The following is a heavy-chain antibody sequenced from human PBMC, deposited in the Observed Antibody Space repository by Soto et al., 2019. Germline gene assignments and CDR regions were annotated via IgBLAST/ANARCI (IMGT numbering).Heavy chain of an antibody. V-gene: IGHV1-8*01. Sequence: GASVKVSCKAAGYIFTNSDVSWWRQASGQGLEGMGWMSPGSGDAGYAQKFQGRGTITRDISIATAYMELSSLRSDDTAIYYCARMETFGSFNWFDPWGQGTLVTVSS. CDR3: ARMETFGSFNWFDP. D-gene: IGHD3-16*01. CDR2: MSPGSGDA. J-gene: IGHJ5*02. CDR1: GYIFTNSD.